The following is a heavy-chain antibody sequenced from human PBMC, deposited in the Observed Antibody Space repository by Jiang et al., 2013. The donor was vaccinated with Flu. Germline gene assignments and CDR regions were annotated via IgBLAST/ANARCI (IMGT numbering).Heavy chain of an antibody. V-gene: IGHV4-38-2*01. J-gene: IGHJ5*02. Sequence: LLKPSETLSLTCGVSGYSISSGYYWGWIRQPPGKGLEWIGSIYYSGSTYYNPSLKSRVTISVDTSKNQFSLKLSSVTAADTAVYYCARGYVWGLAGWFDPWGQGTLVTVSS. CDR1: GYSISSGYY. CDR3: ARGYVWGLAGWFDP. D-gene: IGHD3-16*01. CDR2: IYYSGST.